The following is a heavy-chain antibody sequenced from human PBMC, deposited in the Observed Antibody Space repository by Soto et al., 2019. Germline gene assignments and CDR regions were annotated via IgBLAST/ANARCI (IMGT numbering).Heavy chain of an antibody. CDR1: GFTFNDFA. CDR2: IDWNGANI. J-gene: IGHJ5*02. Sequence: EVQLVESGGGLVQPGRSLRLSCAASGFTFNDFAMHWVRQAPGKGLEWVASIDWNGANIAYAASVEGRFTISRDNVKNSLLLQMSSLRAEDTAFYCWALDSGIVAAGRFSFDPRGQGTLVTVSS. V-gene: IGHV3-9*01. D-gene: IGHD6-13*01. CDR3: ALDSGIVAAGRFSFDP.